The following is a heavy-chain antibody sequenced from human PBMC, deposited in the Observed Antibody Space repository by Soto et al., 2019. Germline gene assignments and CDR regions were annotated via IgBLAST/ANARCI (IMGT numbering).Heavy chain of an antibody. D-gene: IGHD2-2*02. J-gene: IGHJ6*02. V-gene: IGHV5-51*01. Sequence: PGESLKISCKGSGYSFTSYWIGWVRQMPGKGLEWMGIIYPGDSDTRYSPSFQGQVTISADKSISTAYLQWSSLKASDTAMYYCARSPNSRYRSSTTCYTRFYYGMNVWGQGTTVTVSS. CDR1: GYSFTSYW. CDR3: ARSPNSRYRSSTTCYTRFYYGMNV. CDR2: IYPGDSDT.